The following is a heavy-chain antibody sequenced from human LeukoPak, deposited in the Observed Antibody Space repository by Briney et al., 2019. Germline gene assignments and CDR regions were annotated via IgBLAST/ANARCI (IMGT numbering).Heavy chain of an antibody. CDR1: GFTFISYV. Sequence: GGSLRLSCAASGFTFISYVMTWVRQAPGKGLEWVTTTTGSGATTDYADSVKGRFTISRDNSKNTLSLQMNSLRAEDTAVYYCARSWYFDLWGRGTLVTVSS. CDR3: ARSWYFDL. J-gene: IGHJ2*01. V-gene: IGHV3-23*01. CDR2: TTGSGATT.